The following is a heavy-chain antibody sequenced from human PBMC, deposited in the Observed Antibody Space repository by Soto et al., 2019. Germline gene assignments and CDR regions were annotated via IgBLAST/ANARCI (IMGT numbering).Heavy chain of an antibody. D-gene: IGHD1-26*01. CDR1: GGSLSGYY. Sequence: SENLSLTCAVYGGSLSGYYWSWIRQPPGKALEWLGEINHSGNTNYNPSLKSRVTISVDTSKNQLFLNLSSVTAADTAMYYCARHHVRGRTIAGAAEFWGQGTLVTVSS. V-gene: IGHV4-34*01. J-gene: IGHJ4*02. CDR2: INHSGNT. CDR3: ARHHVRGRTIAGAAEF.